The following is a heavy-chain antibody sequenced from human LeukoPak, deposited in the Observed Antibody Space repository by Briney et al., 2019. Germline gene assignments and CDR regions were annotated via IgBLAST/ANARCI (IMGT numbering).Heavy chain of an antibody. J-gene: IGHJ4*02. D-gene: IGHD6-19*01. CDR3: AKDGYSSDWYLPGSINYFDY. CDR2: IKQDGSEK. V-gene: IGHV3-7*03. Sequence: GGSLRLSCADSRFTFSNYWMSWVRQAPGKGLEWVANIKQDGSEKYYVDSVKGRFTISRDNSKNTLYLQMNSLRAEDTAVYYCAKDGYSSDWYLPGSINYFDYWGQGTLVTVSS. CDR1: RFTFSNYW.